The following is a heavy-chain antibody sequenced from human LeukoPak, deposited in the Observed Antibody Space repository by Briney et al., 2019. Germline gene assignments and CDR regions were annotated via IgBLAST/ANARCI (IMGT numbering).Heavy chain of an antibody. CDR1: GFSFSSHW. D-gene: IGHD2-21*01. CDR3: ATLWLPTFDY. Sequence: GGSLRLSCAASGFSFSSHWMHWVRQAPGKGLEWVSVIYSGGSTYYADSVKGRFTISRDNSKNTLYLQMNSLRAEDTAVYYCATLWLPTFDYWGQGTLVTVSS. CDR2: IYSGGST. V-gene: IGHV3-66*01. J-gene: IGHJ4*02.